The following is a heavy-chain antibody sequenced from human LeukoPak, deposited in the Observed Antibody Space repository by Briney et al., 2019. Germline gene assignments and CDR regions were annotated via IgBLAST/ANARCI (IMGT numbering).Heavy chain of an antibody. Sequence: PGGSLRLSCAASGFTFSSYSMNWVRQAPGKGLEWVSSISSSSSYIYYADSVKGRFTISRDNAMNSLYLQMNSLRAEDTAVYYCASFRTYSTGNYFDYWGQGTLVTVSS. V-gene: IGHV3-21*01. CDR3: ASFRTYSTGNYFDY. CDR2: ISSSSSYI. CDR1: GFTFSSYS. D-gene: IGHD6-25*01. J-gene: IGHJ4*02.